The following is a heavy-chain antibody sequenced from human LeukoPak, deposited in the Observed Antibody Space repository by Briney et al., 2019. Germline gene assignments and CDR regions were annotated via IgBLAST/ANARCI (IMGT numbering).Heavy chain of an antibody. V-gene: IGHV3-30*18. CDR3: AKGPDRGSYLYYFDY. Sequence: PGGSLRLSCAASGFTFSSYGMHWVRQAPGKGLEWVAVISYDGSNKYYADSVKGRFTISRDNSKNTLYLQMNSLRAEDTAVYYCAKGPDRGSYLYYFDYWGQGTLVTVSS. D-gene: IGHD1-26*01. CDR2: ISYDGSNK. J-gene: IGHJ4*02. CDR1: GFTFSSYG.